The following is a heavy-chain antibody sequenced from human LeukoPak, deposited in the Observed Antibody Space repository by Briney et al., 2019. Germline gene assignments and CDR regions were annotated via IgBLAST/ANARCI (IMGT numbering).Heavy chain of an antibody. CDR2: ISSSSYI. J-gene: IGHJ4*02. D-gene: IGHD6-19*01. Sequence: GGSLRLSCAASGFTFSSYSMNWVRQAPGKGLEWVSSISSSSYIYYADSVKGRFTISRDNSKNTLYLQMNSLRAEDTAVYYCARELRIAVAGLYYFDYWGQGTLVTVSS. CDR1: GFTFSSYS. CDR3: ARELRIAVAGLYYFDY. V-gene: IGHV3-21*04.